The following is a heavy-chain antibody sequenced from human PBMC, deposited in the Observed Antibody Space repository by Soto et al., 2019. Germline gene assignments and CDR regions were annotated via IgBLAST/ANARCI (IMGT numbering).Heavy chain of an antibody. CDR3: AREVLHSGGFDP. Sequence: PSETLSLTCTVSGGSISPYYWSWIRQPPGKELEWIGYISYSASTKYNPSLKSRVTISVHTSRNQVSLNLRSVTAADTAVYYCAREVLHSGGFDPGGQGTLVTVSS. J-gene: IGHJ5*02. CDR1: GGSISPYY. D-gene: IGHD1-26*01. V-gene: IGHV4-59*01. CDR2: ISYSAST.